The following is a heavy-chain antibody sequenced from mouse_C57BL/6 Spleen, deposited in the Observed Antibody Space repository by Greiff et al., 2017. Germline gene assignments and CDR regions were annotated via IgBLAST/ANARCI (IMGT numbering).Heavy chain of an antibody. CDR1: GFSLTSYG. CDR2: IWSGGST. Sequence: QVHVKQSGPGLVQPSQSLSITCTVSGFSLTSYGVHWVRQSPGKGLEWLGVIWSGGSTDYNAAFISRLSISKDNSKSQVFFKMNSLQADDTAIYYCARKGYGSSYVYYAMDYWGQGTSVTVSS. J-gene: IGHJ4*01. V-gene: IGHV2-2*01. D-gene: IGHD1-1*01. CDR3: ARKGYGSSYVYYAMDY.